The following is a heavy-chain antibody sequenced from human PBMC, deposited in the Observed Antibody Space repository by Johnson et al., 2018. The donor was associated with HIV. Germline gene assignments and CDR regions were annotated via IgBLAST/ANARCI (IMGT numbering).Heavy chain of an antibody. CDR1: GFTFDDYG. J-gene: IGHJ3*02. CDR2: ISWNGGST. V-gene: IGHV3-20*04. Sequence: VQLVESGGGVVQPGGSLRLSCVASGFTFDDYGMSWVRQAPGKGLEWVSGISWNGGSTGYADSVKGRFTISRDNAKNSLYLQMNTLRAEDTALYYCARGGPYSSGWSGAGAFDIWGQGTMVTVSS. D-gene: IGHD6-19*01. CDR3: ARGGPYSSGWSGAGAFDI.